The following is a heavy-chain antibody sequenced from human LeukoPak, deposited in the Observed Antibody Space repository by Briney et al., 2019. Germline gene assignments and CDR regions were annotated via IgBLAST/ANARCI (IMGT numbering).Heavy chain of an antibody. J-gene: IGHJ3*02. Sequence: SETLSLTCTVSGGSISSGGYYWSWIRQHPGKGLEWIGYIYYSGSTYYNPSLKSRVTISVDTSKNQFSLRLSSVTAADTAVYYCARHHIALMVAALDIWGQGTMVTVSS. CDR3: ARHHIALMVAALDI. V-gene: IGHV4-31*03. CDR2: IYYSGST. D-gene: IGHD3-10*01. CDR1: GGSISSGGYY.